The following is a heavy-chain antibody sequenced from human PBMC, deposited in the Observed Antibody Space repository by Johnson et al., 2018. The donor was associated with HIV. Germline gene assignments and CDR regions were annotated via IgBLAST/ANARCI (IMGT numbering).Heavy chain of an antibody. CDR3: AKGGQWELLAAFDI. CDR1: GFTFDDYG. V-gene: IGHV3-30*18. CDR2: ISYDGSNK. D-gene: IGHD1-26*01. Sequence: QVQLVESGGSVVRPGGSLRLSCAASGFTFDDYGMSWVRQAPGKGLEWVAVISYDGSNKYYVDSVKGRFTISRDNSKNTLYLQMNSLRAEDTAVYCCAKGGQWELLAAFDIWGQGTMVTVSS. J-gene: IGHJ3*02.